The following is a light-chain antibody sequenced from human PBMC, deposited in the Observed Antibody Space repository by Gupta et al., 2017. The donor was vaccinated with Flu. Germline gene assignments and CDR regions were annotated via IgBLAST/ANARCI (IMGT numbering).Light chain of an antibody. Sequence: DSQVTQSPSSLSASVGDRVTITCRASQDINKFLNWYQQKPGKAPNLLIYGASTLQSGVPSRFSGSGSGTDFTLTISNLQPEDLATYYCQESYDPPMYTFGQGTKLEIK. CDR3: QESYDPPMYT. CDR1: QDINKF. J-gene: IGKJ2*01. CDR2: GAS. V-gene: IGKV1-39*01.